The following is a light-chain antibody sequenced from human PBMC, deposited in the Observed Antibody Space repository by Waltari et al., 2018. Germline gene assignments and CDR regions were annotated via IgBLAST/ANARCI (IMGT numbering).Light chain of an antibody. Sequence: QSALTQPASVSGSPGQSITISCYGTSSDVGFYNYVPGYQHHPGKAPKPIIYDVSHRPSGVSDRFSGSKSGNTASLPIPGLQAEDEADYYCNSYTGSNSWVFGGGTKVTVL. J-gene: IGLJ3*02. CDR1: SSDVGFYNY. CDR2: DVS. V-gene: IGLV2-14*03. CDR3: NSYTGSNSWV.